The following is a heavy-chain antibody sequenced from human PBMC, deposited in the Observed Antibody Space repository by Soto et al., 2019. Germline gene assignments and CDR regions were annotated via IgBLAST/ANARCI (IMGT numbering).Heavy chain of an antibody. CDR1: GDSIRTGGYS. J-gene: IGHJ4*02. CDR3: ASANELRGPSYFDY. Sequence: PSETLSLTCAVSGDSIRTGGYSWSWIRQPPGKDLEWIGYIHHSGSTYYTPSLKSRVTISIDRSKNQFSLKLSSVTAADTAVYYGASANELRGPSYFDYWGQGTLVTVSS. CDR2: IHHSGST. D-gene: IGHD1-1*01. V-gene: IGHV4-30-2*01.